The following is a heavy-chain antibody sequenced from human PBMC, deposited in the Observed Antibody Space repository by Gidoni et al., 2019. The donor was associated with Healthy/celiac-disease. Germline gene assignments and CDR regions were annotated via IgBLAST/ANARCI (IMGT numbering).Heavy chain of an antibody. V-gene: IGHV3-13*01. D-gene: IGHD6-19*01. J-gene: IGHJ2*01. CDR2: IGTAGDT. CDR1: GFTFSSYD. Sequence: EVQLVESGGGLVQPGGSLRLSCAASGFTFSSYDMHWVRHATGKGLEWVSAIGTAGDTYYPGSVKGRFTISRENAKNSLYLQMNSLRAGDTAVYYCARVGRIAVAGTAWYFDLWGRGTLVTVSS. CDR3: ARVGRIAVAGTAWYFDL.